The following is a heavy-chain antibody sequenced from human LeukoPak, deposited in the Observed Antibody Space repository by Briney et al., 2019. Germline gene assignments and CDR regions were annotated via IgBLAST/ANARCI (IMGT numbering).Heavy chain of an antibody. J-gene: IGHJ4*02. Sequence: PGGSLRLSCAASGFTFSSYSMNWVRQAPGKGLEWVSSISSSSSYIYYADSVKGRFTISRDNAKNSLYLQMNSLRAEDTAVYYCAKALQDYYGSGSYFHWGQGTLVTVSS. D-gene: IGHD3-10*01. CDR1: GFTFSSYS. V-gene: IGHV3-21*01. CDR2: ISSSSSYI. CDR3: AKALQDYYGSGSYFH.